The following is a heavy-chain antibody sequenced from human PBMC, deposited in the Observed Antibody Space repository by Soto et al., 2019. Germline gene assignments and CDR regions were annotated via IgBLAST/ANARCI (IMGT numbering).Heavy chain of an antibody. Sequence: PGGSLRLSCAASGFTFSSYSMNWVLQAPGKGLEWVSSISSSSSYIYYADSVKGRFTISRDNAKNSLYLQMNSLRAEDTAVYYCARAQDIVVVVAPQDVRGKGTTVTVSS. D-gene: IGHD2-15*01. CDR3: ARAQDIVVVVAPQDV. CDR1: GFTFSSYS. V-gene: IGHV3-21*01. J-gene: IGHJ6*04. CDR2: ISSSSSYI.